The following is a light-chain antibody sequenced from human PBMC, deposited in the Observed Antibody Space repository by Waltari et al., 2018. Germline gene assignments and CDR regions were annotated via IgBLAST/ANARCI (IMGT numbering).Light chain of an antibody. Sequence: QSRLTQPPSVSGTPGQRVTISCSRSTSSGGSRAVNWYQRLPGTAPKLLIYRDVRRPSGVPDRFSGSKSGTSASLAISGLQSEDEADYYCATWDDGLDGVVFGGGTKLTVL. CDR3: ATWDDGLDGVV. J-gene: IGLJ3*02. CDR1: TSSGGSRA. V-gene: IGLV1-44*01. CDR2: RDV.